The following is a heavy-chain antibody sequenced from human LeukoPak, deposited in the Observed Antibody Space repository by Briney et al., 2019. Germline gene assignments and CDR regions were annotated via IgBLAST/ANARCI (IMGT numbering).Heavy chain of an antibody. J-gene: IGHJ6*02. CDR3: ARGGYSSSWRNYYYYGMDV. CDR2: IYYSGST. Sequence: SETLSLTCTVSGGSISSYYWSWIRQPPGKGLEWIGYIYYSGSTNYNPSLKSRVTISVDTSKNQFSLKLSSVTAADTAVYYCARGGYSSSWRNYYYYGMDVWGQGTTVTVSS. V-gene: IGHV4-59*08. CDR1: GGSISSYY. D-gene: IGHD6-13*01.